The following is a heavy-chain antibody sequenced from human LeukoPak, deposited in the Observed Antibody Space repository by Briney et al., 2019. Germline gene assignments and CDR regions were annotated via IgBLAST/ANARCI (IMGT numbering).Heavy chain of an antibody. J-gene: IGHJ5*02. V-gene: IGHV4-34*01. D-gene: IGHD3-10*01. CDR2: INHSGST. Sequence: PSETLSLTCAVYGGSFSGYYWSWIRQPPGKGLEWIGEINHSGSTNYNPSLKSRVTISVDTSKNQFSLKLSSVTAADTAVYYCARALPLWFGELTSSWFDPWGQGTLVTVSS. CDR3: ARALPLWFGELTSSWFDP. CDR1: GGSFSGYY.